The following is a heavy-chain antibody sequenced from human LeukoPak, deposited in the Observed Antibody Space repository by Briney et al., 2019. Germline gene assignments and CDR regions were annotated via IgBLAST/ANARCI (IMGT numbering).Heavy chain of an antibody. CDR2: ISYDGTNK. CDR1: GFTFTNYA. CDR3: ARGFVLGAAKYYFDY. J-gene: IGHJ4*02. D-gene: IGHD3-10*01. Sequence: SLLLSCAASGFTFTNYALHWVRQAPGKGLEWVAVISYDGTNKYYADSVKGRFTISRDNSKNTLSLQMNSLRAEDTALYYCARGFVLGAAKYYFDYWGQGALVIVSS. V-gene: IGHV3-30-3*01.